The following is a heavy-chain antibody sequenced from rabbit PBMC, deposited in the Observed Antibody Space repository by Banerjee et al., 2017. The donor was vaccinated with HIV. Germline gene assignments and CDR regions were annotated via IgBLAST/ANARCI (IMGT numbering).Heavy chain of an antibody. CDR1: GFDISGYH. Sequence: QEQLVESGGDLVKPGASLTLTCTASGFDISGYHMCWVRQAPGKGLEWIACIAADTGDYTQYASWAKGRFTMSKTSSTTVTLQMTSLTAADTASYFCARDLAGVIGWNFNLWGPGTLVTVS. V-gene: IGHV1S45*01. D-gene: IGHD4-1*01. J-gene: IGHJ4*01. CDR3: ARDLAGVIGWNFNL. CDR2: IAADTGDYT.